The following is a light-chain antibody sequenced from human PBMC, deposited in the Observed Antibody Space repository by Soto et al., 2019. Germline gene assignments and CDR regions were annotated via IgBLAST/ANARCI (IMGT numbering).Light chain of an antibody. J-gene: IGLJ2*01. CDR2: DDH. CDR3: ATFDTALHVVT. V-gene: IGLV1-51*01. CDR1: ASNIGTAS. Sequence: QSVLTQPPSVSAAPGQKVSISCSGSASNIGTASVAWYQHFPGRAPKLIIYDDHYRPSGIPDRFSVSKSGSSATLAITGLQTGDEAVYFYATFDTALHVVTFGGGTKVTVL.